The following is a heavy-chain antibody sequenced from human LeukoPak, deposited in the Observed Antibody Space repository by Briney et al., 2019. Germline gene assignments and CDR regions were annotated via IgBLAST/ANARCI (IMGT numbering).Heavy chain of an antibody. CDR3: AREGWDLNALDI. Sequence: GGSLRLSCAASGFTFSNYYMSWIRQAPGKGLVWVSYISSRSSNKYYADSVKGRFTISRDNAKNSLYLQMSSLRAEDTAIYYCAREGWDLNALDIWGQGTTVTISS. CDR2: ISSRSSNK. V-gene: IGHV3-11*04. J-gene: IGHJ3*02. D-gene: IGHD1-26*01. CDR1: GFTFSNYY.